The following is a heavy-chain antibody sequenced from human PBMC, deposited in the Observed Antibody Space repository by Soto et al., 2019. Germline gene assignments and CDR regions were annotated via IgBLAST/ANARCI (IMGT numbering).Heavy chain of an antibody. V-gene: IGHV3-74*03. D-gene: IGHD3-3*01. CDR3: TKDAEAYDFAFDK. CDR1: GFSFSTYW. J-gene: IGHJ3*02. CDR2: ISGDGNTT. Sequence: DVQLVESGGGLAQPGGSLRLSCTASGFSFSTYWMHWVRQVPGKGPVWVSRISGDGNTTTYADSVKGRFTISRDNLKNIMYLQMNSLRVDDTALYYCTKDAEAYDFAFDKWGQGTMVTVTS.